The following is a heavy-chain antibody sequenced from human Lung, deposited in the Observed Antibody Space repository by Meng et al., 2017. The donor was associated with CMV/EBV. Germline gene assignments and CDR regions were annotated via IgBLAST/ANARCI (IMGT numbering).Heavy chain of an antibody. V-gene: IGHV4-59*01. Sequence: SXTXSLTCTTPGGPSSSYYCSWIRQSPGKGLEWIGYVYYSGTTNYNPSFKSRIYISIDTSKNQFSLELSSVTAADTAVYYCARGNYYYGLDVWGQGTTVTVSS. CDR1: GGPSSSYY. J-gene: IGHJ6*02. CDR2: VYYSGTT. CDR3: ARGNYYYGLDV.